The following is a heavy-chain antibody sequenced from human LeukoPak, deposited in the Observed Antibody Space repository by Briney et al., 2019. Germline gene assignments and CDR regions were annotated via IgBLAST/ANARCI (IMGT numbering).Heavy chain of an antibody. CDR3: ARVTSGWNPFDY. V-gene: IGHV3-74*01. CDR2: INSDGSST. D-gene: IGHD6-19*01. J-gene: IGHJ4*02. Sequence: GGSLRLSCAASGFTFSSYWMHWVRQALGKGLVWVSRINSDGSSTSYADSVKGRFTISRDNAKNTLYLQMNSLRAEDTAVYYCARVTSGWNPFDYWGQGTLVTVSS. CDR1: GFTFSSYW.